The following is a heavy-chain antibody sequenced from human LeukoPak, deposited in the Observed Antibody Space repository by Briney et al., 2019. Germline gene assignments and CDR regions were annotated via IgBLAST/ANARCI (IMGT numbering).Heavy chain of an antibody. CDR3: ARARGYGSDDAFDI. Sequence: SETLSLTCTVSGGSISSGGYYWGWIRQRPGKGLEWIGYIYYSGSTYYNPSLKSRVTISVDTSKNQFSLKLSSVTAADTAVHYCARARGYGSDDAFDIWGQGTMVTVSS. V-gene: IGHV4-31*03. CDR2: IYYSGST. CDR1: GGSISSGGYY. J-gene: IGHJ3*02. D-gene: IGHD3-10*01.